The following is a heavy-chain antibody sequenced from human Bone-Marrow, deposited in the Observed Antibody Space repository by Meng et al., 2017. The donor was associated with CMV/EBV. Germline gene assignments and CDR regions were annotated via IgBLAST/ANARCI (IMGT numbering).Heavy chain of an antibody. CDR1: GGSISSYY. CDR2: IYYSGST. D-gene: IGHD2-15*01. Sequence: SGTLSLTCTVSGGSISSYYWSWIRQPPGKGLEWIGYIYYSGSTNYNPSLKSRVTISVDTSKNQFSLKLRSVTAADTAVYYCARLGRHCSGGSCYFGWFDPWGQGTLVTVYS. CDR3: ARLGRHCSGGSCYFGWFDP. V-gene: IGHV4-59*01. J-gene: IGHJ5*02.